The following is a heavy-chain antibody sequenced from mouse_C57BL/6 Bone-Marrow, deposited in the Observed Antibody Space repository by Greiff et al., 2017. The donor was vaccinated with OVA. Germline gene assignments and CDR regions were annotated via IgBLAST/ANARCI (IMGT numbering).Heavy chain of an antibody. CDR1: GYAFSSSW. V-gene: IGHV1-82*01. CDR2: IYPGDGDT. J-gene: IGHJ3*01. CDR3: ARGRPQKFAY. Sequence: VKLQESGPELVKPGASVKISCKASGYAFSSSWMNWVKQRPGKGLEWIGRIYPGDGDTNYNGKFKGKATLTADKSSSTAYMQLSSLTSEDSAVYFCARGRPQKFAYWGQGTLVTVSA.